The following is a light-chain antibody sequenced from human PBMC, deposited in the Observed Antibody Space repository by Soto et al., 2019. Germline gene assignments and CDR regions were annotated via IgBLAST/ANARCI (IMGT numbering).Light chain of an antibody. CDR2: EVS. CDR1: SSDVGAYNF. Sequence: QSALTQPASLSGSPGQSITISCSGTSSDVGAYNFVSWYQQHPGKAPKLIIYEVSDRPSGLSNRFSGSKSGNVASLTISGLQAEDEAVYYCSSYTSISTQVFGGGTQLTVL. CDR3: SSYTSISTQV. J-gene: IGLJ7*01. V-gene: IGLV2-14*01.